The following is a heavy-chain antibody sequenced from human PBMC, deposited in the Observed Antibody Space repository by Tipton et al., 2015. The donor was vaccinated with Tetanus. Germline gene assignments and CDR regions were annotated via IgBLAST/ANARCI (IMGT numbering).Heavy chain of an antibody. V-gene: IGHV4-59*03. D-gene: IGHD3-3*01. CDR3: ATESLVFRRLLD. Sequence: TLSLTCTVPHGSITSYYWTWMRQSPGKGLEWIGYIFYTGSTNYNPSFKSRVTMSADTSKNQLSLKLDSVTSADTAVYYCATESLVFRRLLDWGPGILVTVSS. J-gene: IGHJ4*02. CDR1: HGSITSYY. CDR2: IFYTGST.